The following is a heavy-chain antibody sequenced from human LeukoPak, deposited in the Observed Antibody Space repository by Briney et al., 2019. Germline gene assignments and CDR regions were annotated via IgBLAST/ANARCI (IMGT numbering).Heavy chain of an antibody. D-gene: IGHD1-26*01. J-gene: IGHJ4*02. Sequence: SETLSLTCTVSGGSISSYYWSWIRQPPGKGLERIGYIYYSGSTNYNPSLKSRVTISVDTSKNQFSLKLSSVTAADTAVYYCARSAYGSGSYFEYYFDYWGQGTLVTVSS. CDR1: GGSISSYY. CDR3: ARSAYGSGSYFEYYFDY. CDR2: IYYSGST. V-gene: IGHV4-59*08.